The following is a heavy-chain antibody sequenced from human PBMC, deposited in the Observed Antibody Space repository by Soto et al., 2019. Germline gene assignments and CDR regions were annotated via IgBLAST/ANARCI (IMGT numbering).Heavy chain of an antibody. J-gene: IGHJ5*02. Sequence: QVQLQESGPGLVKPSGTLSLTCAVSGDSVSSPYYWCWVRQPPGKGLEWIGEVFHTGTTSYNPSLRXGVNISMDKSINQFSLDLSSVTAADTAVYYCARSAGWYAIHAWGPGTLV. V-gene: IGHV4-4*02. CDR1: GDSVSSPYY. CDR3: ARSAGWYAIHA. D-gene: IGHD6-19*01. CDR2: VFHTGTT.